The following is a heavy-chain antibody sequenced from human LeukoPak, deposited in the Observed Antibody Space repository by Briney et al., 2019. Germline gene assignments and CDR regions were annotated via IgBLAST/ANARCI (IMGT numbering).Heavy chain of an antibody. V-gene: IGHV4-59*01. CDR3: ARADYSYGYYNYMDV. D-gene: IGHD5-18*01. CDR2: IYYSGST. CDR1: GGSISSYY. J-gene: IGHJ6*03. Sequence: SETLSLTCTVSGGSISSYYWSWIRQPPGKGLEWIGYIYYSGSTNYNPPLKSRVTISVDTSKNQFSLKLSSVTAADTAVYYCARADYSYGYYNYMDVWGKGTTVTVSS.